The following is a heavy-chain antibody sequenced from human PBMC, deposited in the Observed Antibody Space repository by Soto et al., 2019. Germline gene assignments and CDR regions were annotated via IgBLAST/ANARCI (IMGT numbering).Heavy chain of an antibody. J-gene: IGHJ4*02. D-gene: IGHD6-19*01. V-gene: IGHV1-18*01. Sequence: SLQVSCRTSDYTFTSYGISCDRKANGQGLEWMGWISAYNGNTKYAQKIQGRVTMTTDTSTSTAYMEVRSLRSDDTAVYYCARDLAVGLVDYRGQGTLVTVPS. CDR3: ARDLAVGLVDY. CDR2: ISAYNGNT. CDR1: DYTFTSYG.